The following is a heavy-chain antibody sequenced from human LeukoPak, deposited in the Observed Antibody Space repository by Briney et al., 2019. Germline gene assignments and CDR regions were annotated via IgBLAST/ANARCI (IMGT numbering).Heavy chain of an antibody. CDR2: IYYSGST. Sequence: SETLSLTCTVSGGSISSSSYYWGWIRQPPGKGLEWIGSIYYSGSTYYNPSLKSRVTISVDTSKNQFSLKLSSVTAADTAVYYCARGGTMVRGPRSGMDVWGQGTTVTVSS. CDR1: GGSISSSSYY. CDR3: ARGGTMVRGPRSGMDV. V-gene: IGHV4-39*01. D-gene: IGHD3-10*01. J-gene: IGHJ6*02.